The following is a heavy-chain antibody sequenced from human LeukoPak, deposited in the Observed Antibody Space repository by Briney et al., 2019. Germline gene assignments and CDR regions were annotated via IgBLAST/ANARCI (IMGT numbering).Heavy chain of an antibody. J-gene: IGHJ3*01. Sequence: ASVKVSCKASGYTFTSYYMHWVRQAPGQGLEWMGIINPSGGSTSYAQKFQGRVTMTTDTSTSTAYMELRSLRSDDTAVYYCARSFGSRRLYVEEPWGQGTMVTVSS. CDR3: ARSFGSRRLYVEEP. V-gene: IGHV1-46*01. CDR2: INPSGGST. CDR1: GYTFTSYY. D-gene: IGHD1-26*01.